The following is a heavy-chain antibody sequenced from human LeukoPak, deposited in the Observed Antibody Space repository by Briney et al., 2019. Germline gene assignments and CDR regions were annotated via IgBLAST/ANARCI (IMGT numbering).Heavy chain of an antibody. CDR3: ATSVSSSWTYYFDY. J-gene: IGHJ4*02. Sequence: ASVKVSCKVSGYTLTELSIHWVRQAPGKGLEWMGGFDPEDGETIYAQKFQGRVTMTEDKSTDRAYTELSSLRSEDTAVYYCATSVSSSWTYYFDYWGQGTLVTVSS. V-gene: IGHV1-24*01. CDR2: FDPEDGET. CDR1: GYTLTELS. D-gene: IGHD6-13*01.